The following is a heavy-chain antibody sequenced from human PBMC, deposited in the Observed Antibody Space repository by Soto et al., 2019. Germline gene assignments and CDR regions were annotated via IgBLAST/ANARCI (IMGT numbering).Heavy chain of an antibody. Sequence: SETLSLTCTVSGGSISSYYWSWIRQPPGKGLEWIGYIYYSGSTNYNPSLKSRVTISVDTSKNQFSLKLSPVTAADTAVYYCARNSRYCSGGSCIYYMDVWGKGTTVTVSS. D-gene: IGHD2-15*01. CDR1: GGSISSYY. CDR2: IYYSGST. V-gene: IGHV4-59*01. CDR3: ARNSRYCSGGSCIYYMDV. J-gene: IGHJ6*03.